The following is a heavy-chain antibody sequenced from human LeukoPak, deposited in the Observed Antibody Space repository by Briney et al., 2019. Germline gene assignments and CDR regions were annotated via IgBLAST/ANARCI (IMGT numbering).Heavy chain of an antibody. V-gene: IGHV1-2*02. J-gene: IGHJ4*02. Sequence: ASVKVSCKASGYTFTGYYMHWVRQAPGQGLEWMGWINPNSGGTNYAQKFQGRVTMTRDTSISTAYMELSRLRSDDTAVYYCARPNFWSGYQFDYWGQGTLVTVSS. CDR2: INPNSGGT. CDR3: ARPNFWSGYQFDY. D-gene: IGHD3-3*01. CDR1: GYTFTGYY.